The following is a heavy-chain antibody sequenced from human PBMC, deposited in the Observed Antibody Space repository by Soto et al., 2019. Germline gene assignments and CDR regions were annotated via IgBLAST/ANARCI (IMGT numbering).Heavy chain of an antibody. D-gene: IGHD3-3*01. Sequence: QVQLVQSGAEVKKPGASVKVSCKASGYTFTSYDINWVRQATGQGLEWMGWMNPNSGNTGYAQKFQGRVTMTRNTSISTAYMELSSLRSEDTAVYYGARVSEAFFGVFIPEPNAFDIWGQGTMVTVSS. CDR3: ARVSEAFFGVFIPEPNAFDI. CDR2: MNPNSGNT. CDR1: GYTFTSYD. J-gene: IGHJ3*02. V-gene: IGHV1-8*01.